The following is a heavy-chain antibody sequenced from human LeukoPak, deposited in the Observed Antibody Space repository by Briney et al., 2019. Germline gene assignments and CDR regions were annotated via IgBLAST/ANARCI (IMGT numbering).Heavy chain of an antibody. J-gene: IGHJ6*02. Sequence: ASVKVSCKASGYTFTSYGISWVRQAPGQGLEWMGWIGAYNGYTNYAQKLQGRVTMTTDTSTSTAYMELRSLRSDDTAVYYCARDSNSQYYFYGMDVWGQGTTVTVSS. CDR3: ARDSNSQYYFYGMDV. CDR2: IGAYNGYT. CDR1: GYTFTSYG. V-gene: IGHV1-18*01. D-gene: IGHD6-6*01.